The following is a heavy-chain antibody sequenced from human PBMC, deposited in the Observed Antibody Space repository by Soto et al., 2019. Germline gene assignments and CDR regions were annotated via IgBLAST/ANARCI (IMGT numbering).Heavy chain of an antibody. V-gene: IGHV3-21*01. CDR2: ISSSGTYI. CDR3: ASEWIQLT. Sequence: PGGSLRLSCAASGFSFSTYTMNWVRQAPGKGLEWVSSISSSGTYIYYADSVKGRFTISRDNAKTSLYLQMNSLRAEDTAVYYCASEWIQLTWGQGTLVTVSS. J-gene: IGHJ5*02. CDR1: GFSFSTYT. D-gene: IGHD5-18*01.